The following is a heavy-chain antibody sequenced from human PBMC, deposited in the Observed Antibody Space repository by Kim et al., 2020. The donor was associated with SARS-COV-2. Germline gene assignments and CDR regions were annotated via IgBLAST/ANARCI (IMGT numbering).Heavy chain of an antibody. J-gene: IGHJ4*02. CDR3: ARGYSR. CDR2: NQRAST. D-gene: IGHD5-12*01. V-gene: IGHV4-34*01. Sequence: NQRASTNSNPSLKSRVTISVDTSKNQFSLKLSSVTAADTGVYYCARGYSRWGQGTLVTVSS.